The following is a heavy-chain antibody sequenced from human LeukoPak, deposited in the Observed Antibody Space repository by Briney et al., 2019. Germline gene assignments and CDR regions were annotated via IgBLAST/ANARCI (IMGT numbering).Heavy chain of an antibody. V-gene: IGHV1-8*03. Sequence: GASVKVSCKASGYTFTSYDINWVRQATGQGLEWMGWMNPNSGNTGYAQKFQGRVTIARNTSISTAYMELSSLRAEDTAVYYCARDGGSGRFRGGYYYYYYMDVWGKGTTVTVSS. CDR1: GYTFTSYD. J-gene: IGHJ6*03. CDR2: MNPNSGNT. D-gene: IGHD3-10*01. CDR3: ARDGGSGRFRGGYYYYYYMDV.